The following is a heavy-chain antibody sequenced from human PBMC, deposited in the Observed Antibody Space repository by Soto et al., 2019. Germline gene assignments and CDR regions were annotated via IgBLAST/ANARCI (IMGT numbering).Heavy chain of an antibody. V-gene: IGHV3-48*03. Sequence: EVQLVESGGGLVQPGGSLRLSCAASGFSFSAHDLNWVRQAPGKGLEWISYIDPSGNTMHYADSVKGRFTISRDNAKNSLYLQMNSLRAEDTAVYYCARDNPGLEDFDYWGQGTLVTVSS. CDR2: IDPSGNTM. CDR3: ARDNPGLEDFDY. D-gene: IGHD3-22*01. CDR1: GFSFSAHD. J-gene: IGHJ4*02.